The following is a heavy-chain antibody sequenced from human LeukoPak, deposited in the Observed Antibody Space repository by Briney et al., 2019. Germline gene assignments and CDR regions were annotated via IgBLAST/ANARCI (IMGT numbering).Heavy chain of an antibody. J-gene: IGHJ5*02. Sequence: TGGSLRLSCAASGFTFSSYSMNWVRQAPGKGLEWVSYISSSSSTIYYADSVKGRFTISRDNAKNSLYLQMNSLRAEDTAVYYCARAGLVGATPWFDPWGQGTLVTVSS. CDR1: GFTFSSYS. V-gene: IGHV3-48*04. CDR2: ISSSSSTI. D-gene: IGHD1-26*01. CDR3: ARAGLVGATPWFDP.